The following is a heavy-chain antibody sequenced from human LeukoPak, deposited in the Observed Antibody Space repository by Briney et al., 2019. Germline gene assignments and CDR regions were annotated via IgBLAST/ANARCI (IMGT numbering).Heavy chain of an antibody. J-gene: IGHJ5*02. CDR2: IYTSGST. CDR3: ARDGSSETYYYDSSGYLDWFDP. Sequence: SETLSLTCTVSGGSISSGSYYWSWIRQPAGKGLEWIGRIYTSGSTNYNPSLKSRVTISVDTSKNQFSLKLSSVTAADTAVYYCARDGSSETYYYDSSGYLDWFDPWGQGTLVTVSS. D-gene: IGHD3-22*01. V-gene: IGHV4-61*02. CDR1: GGSISSGSYY.